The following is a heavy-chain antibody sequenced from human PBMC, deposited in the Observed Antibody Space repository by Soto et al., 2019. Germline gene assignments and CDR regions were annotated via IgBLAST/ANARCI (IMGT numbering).Heavy chain of an antibody. CDR1: GYTFTSYD. D-gene: IGHD2-21*01. CDR3: ARTRKACYYCGAYFDY. Sequence: ASVKVSCKASGYTFTSYDINWVRQATGQGLEWMGWMNPNSGNTGYAQKFQGRVTMTRNTSISTAYMELSSLRSEDTAVYYCARTRKACYYCGAYFDYWGHGTLVTVSS. V-gene: IGHV1-8*01. J-gene: IGHJ4*01. CDR2: MNPNSGNT.